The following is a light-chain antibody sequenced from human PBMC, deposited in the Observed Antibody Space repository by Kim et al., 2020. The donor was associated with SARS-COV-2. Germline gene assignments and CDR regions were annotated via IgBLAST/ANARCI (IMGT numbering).Light chain of an antibody. V-gene: IGKV1-27*01. CDR3: QKYNSAHFT. J-gene: IGKJ3*01. CDR2: AAS. CDR1: QAISNY. Sequence: DIQMTQSPSSLSASEGDRVTITCRASQAISNYLAWYQQKPGKVPKLLIYAASSLQSGVPSRFSGSGSGTDFTLTISSLQPEDVATYYCQKYNSAHFTFGPGTKVDIK.